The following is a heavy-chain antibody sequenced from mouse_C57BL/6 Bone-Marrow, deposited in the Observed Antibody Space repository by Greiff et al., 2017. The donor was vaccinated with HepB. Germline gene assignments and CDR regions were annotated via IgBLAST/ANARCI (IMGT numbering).Heavy chain of an antibody. Sequence: QVQLQQPGAELVKPGASVKLSCKASGYTFTSYWMHWVKQRPGQGLEWIGMIHPNSGSTNYNEKFKSKATLTVDKSSSTAYMQLSSLTSEDSAVYYCARCYPFPRGYAMDYWGQSTSVTVSS. V-gene: IGHV1-64*01. CDR3: ARCYPFPRGYAMDY. CDR1: GYTFTSYW. J-gene: IGHJ4*01. CDR2: IHPNSGST.